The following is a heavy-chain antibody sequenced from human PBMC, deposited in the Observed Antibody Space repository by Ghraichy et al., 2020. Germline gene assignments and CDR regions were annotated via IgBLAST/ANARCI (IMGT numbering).Heavy chain of an antibody. V-gene: IGHV3-23*01. CDR3: AKAWGNCSGGTCPSYNWFDP. D-gene: IGHD2-15*01. Sequence: LSLTCAASGLTFSGYVMNWVRQAPGKGLEWVSSISANGGNTYYADSVKGRFTVSRDNSKNTLYLPMNSVRAEDTAVYYCAKAWGNCSGGTCPSYNWFDPWGQGTMVTVSS. J-gene: IGHJ5*02. CDR1: GLTFSGYV. CDR2: ISANGGNT.